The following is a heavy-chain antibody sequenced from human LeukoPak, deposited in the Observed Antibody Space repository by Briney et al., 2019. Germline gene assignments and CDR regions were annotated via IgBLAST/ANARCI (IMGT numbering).Heavy chain of an antibody. Sequence: GGSLRLSCAVSCITLRNYGMGSVRQHPGKGLEWVAVITDRGSATNFADSVKGRFTISTDHPKTTLYLQMNSLRAEDTAVYFCARRGVVIRVILVGFHKDAYYFDSWGQGALVTISS. D-gene: IGHD3-22*01. J-gene: IGHJ4*02. CDR2: ITDRGSAT. CDR1: CITLRNYG. CDR3: ARRGVVIRVILVGFHKDAYYFDS. V-gene: IGHV3-23*01.